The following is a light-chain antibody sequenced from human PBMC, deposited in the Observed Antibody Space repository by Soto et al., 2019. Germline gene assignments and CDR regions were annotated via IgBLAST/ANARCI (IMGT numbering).Light chain of an antibody. V-gene: IGKV3-20*01. Sequence: EIVLTQSPGTLSLSPGERATLSCRASQSVSSSYLAWYQQKPGQAPRLLIYGASSRATGIPDRFSGSGSGTVFTLTIRRLEPEDLAVYYCQQYGSSPITFGQGTRLEIK. CDR1: QSVSSSY. CDR2: GAS. CDR3: QQYGSSPIT. J-gene: IGKJ5*01.